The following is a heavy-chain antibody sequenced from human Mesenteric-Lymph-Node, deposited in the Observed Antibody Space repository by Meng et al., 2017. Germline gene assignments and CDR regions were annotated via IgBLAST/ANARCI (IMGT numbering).Heavy chain of an antibody. D-gene: IGHD3-10*01. J-gene: IGHJ4*02. CDR3: AKKASYYGSGSYKGIDY. V-gene: IGHV3-23*01. CDR1: GFTFSSYA. CDR2: ITGSRDST. Sequence: GESLKISCAASGFTFSSYAMSWVRQAPGKGLEWVSTITGSRDSTYYADSVKGRFTISRDNSKNTLYLQMNSLRAEDTAVFYCAKKASYYGSGSYKGIDYWGQGTLVTVSS.